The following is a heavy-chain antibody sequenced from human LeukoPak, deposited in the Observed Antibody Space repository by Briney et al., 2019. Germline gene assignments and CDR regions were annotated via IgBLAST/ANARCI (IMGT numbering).Heavy chain of an antibody. D-gene: IGHD6-6*01. Sequence: SVKVSCKASGGTFSSYAISWVRQAPGQGLEWTGGIIPIFGTANYAQKFQGRVTITADESTSTAYMELSSLRSEDTAVYYCAVKQLGMAYYFDYWGQGTLVTVSS. CDR3: AVKQLGMAYYFDY. V-gene: IGHV1-69*01. J-gene: IGHJ4*02. CDR1: GGTFSSYA. CDR2: IIPIFGTA.